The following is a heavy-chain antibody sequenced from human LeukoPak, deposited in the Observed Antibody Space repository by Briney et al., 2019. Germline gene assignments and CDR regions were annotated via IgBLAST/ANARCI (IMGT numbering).Heavy chain of an antibody. D-gene: IGHD3-22*01. V-gene: IGHV1-46*03. J-gene: IGHJ3*02. CDR2: INPSGGST. CDR3: ARGPYLSYYYDSSGSPGGFDI. Sequence: ASVKVSCKASGYTFTSYYMHWVRQAPGQGLEWMGIINPSGGSTSYAQKFQGRVTMTRDTSTSTVYMELSSLRSEDTAVYYCARGPYLSYYYDSSGSPGGFDIWGQGTMVTVSS. CDR1: GYTFTSYY.